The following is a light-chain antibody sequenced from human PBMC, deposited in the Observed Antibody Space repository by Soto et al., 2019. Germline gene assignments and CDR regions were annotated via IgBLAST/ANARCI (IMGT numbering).Light chain of an antibody. J-gene: IGLJ2*01. CDR3: SSYSRSNTPVV. V-gene: IGLV2-14*01. Sequence: QSVLTQPPSASGTPGQRVTISCTGTSSDVGTYTYVSWYKQHPGKAPKLVIYEVTNRPSGVSNRFAGSKSGNTASLTISGLQAEDEGDYYCSSYSRSNTPVVFGGGTKLTVL. CDR2: EVT. CDR1: SSDVGTYTY.